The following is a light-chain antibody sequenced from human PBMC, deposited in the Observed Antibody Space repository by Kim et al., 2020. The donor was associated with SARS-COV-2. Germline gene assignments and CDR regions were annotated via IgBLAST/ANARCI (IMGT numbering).Light chain of an antibody. V-gene: IGLV2-14*01. CDR2: DVI. CDR3: LSYTSTSSYV. J-gene: IGLJ1*01. CDR1: SSDVGAYNY. Sequence: QSALTQPASVSGSPGQSITISCTGTSSDVGAYNYVSWYQQHPGKAPKLLIYDVIKRPSGVSDRFSASKSGNAASLTISGLQAEDEADYYCLSYTSTSSYVFGTGTQLTVL.